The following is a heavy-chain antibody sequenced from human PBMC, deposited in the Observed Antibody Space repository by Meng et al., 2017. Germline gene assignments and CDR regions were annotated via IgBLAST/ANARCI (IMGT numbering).Heavy chain of an antibody. D-gene: IGHD5-18*01. CDR1: GGSFSGYY. Sequence: VQLQEWGQGLLKPSETLSLTWAVYGGSFSGYYWSWIRQPPGKGLEWIGEINHSGSTNYNPSLKSRVTISVDTSKNQFSLKLSSVTAADTAVYYCARGRGYSYGYRGGAFDIWGQGTMVTVSS. J-gene: IGHJ3*02. CDR3: ARGRGYSYGYRGGAFDI. CDR2: INHSGST. V-gene: IGHV4-34*01.